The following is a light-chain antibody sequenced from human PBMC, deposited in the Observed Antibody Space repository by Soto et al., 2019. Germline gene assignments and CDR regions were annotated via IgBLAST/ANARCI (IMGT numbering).Light chain of an antibody. CDR3: QQPYSTPLT. CDR2: ASS. CDR1: QTISNT. Sequence: DIQMTQSPSSLSASVGDRVTITCRASQTISNTLNWYQQRPGKPPNLLIYASSTLQSGVPPRFSGGGSGTEFTLTISSLQPEDFATYYCQQPYSTPLTFGQGTRLEIK. V-gene: IGKV1-39*01. J-gene: IGKJ5*01.